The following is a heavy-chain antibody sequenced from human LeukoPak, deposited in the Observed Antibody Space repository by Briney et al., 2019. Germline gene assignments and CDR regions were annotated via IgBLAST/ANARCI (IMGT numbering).Heavy chain of an antibody. CDR1: GGFISSYY. J-gene: IGHJ3*02. V-gene: IGHV4-59*01. D-gene: IGHD6-19*01. CDR3: TRTLITVAVIDAFDI. Sequence: NPSETLSLTCTVSGGFISSYYWSWIRQPPGKGLEWIGYIYYSGSNNYHYNPSLKSRVTISVDTSKNQFSLKLSSVTAADTAVYYCTRTLITVAVIDAFDIWGQGTMVTVSS. CDR2: IYYSGSN.